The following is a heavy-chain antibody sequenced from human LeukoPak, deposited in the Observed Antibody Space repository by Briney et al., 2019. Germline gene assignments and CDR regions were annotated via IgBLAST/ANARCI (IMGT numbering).Heavy chain of an antibody. CDR3: ARAYSGYDHPIYHPPGFDY. Sequence: KPSETLSLTCAVSGGSISSGGYYWSWIRQHPGKGLEWIGYIYYSGSTYYNPSLKSRVTISVDTSKNQFSLKLSSVTAADTAVYYCARAYSGYDHPIYHPPGFDYWGQGTLVTVSS. V-gene: IGHV4-31*11. D-gene: IGHD5-12*01. CDR2: IYYSGST. CDR1: GGSISSGGYY. J-gene: IGHJ4*02.